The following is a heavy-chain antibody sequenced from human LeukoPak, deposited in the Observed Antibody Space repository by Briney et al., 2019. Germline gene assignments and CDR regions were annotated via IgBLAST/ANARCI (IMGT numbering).Heavy chain of an antibody. Sequence: QPGRSLRLSCRGSGFTFGDYAVTWVRQAPGKGLQWVGFIRSEEYGGTPDYAMSVKGRFTISRENSESTAYLQINSLRTEDTAVYYCTRALSGWTGYSDFWGQGTVVTVSS. CDR3: TRALSGWTGYSDF. D-gene: IGHD6-19*01. V-gene: IGHV3-49*04. J-gene: IGHJ4*02. CDR1: GFTFGDYA. CDR2: IRSEEYGGTP.